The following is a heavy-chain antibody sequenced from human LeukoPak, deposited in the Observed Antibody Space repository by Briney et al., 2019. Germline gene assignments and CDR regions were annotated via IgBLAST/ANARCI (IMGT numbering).Heavy chain of an antibody. Sequence: SGGSLRLSCAASGFTFDDYAMHWVRQAPGKGLEWVSGISWNSGSIGYADSVKGRFTISRDNAKNSLYLQMNSLRAEDTALYYCAKDRYCTSSSCPIDYWGQGTMVTVSS. J-gene: IGHJ4*02. CDR2: ISWNSGSI. D-gene: IGHD2-2*01. V-gene: IGHV3-9*01. CDR1: GFTFDDYA. CDR3: AKDRYCTSSSCPIDY.